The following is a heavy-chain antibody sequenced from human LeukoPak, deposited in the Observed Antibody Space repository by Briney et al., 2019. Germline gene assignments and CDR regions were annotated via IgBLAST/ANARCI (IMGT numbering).Heavy chain of an antibody. D-gene: IGHD5-18*01. J-gene: IGHJ4*02. V-gene: IGHV4-34*01. CDR1: GGSFSGYY. CDR2: INHSGGT. Sequence: PSETLSLTCAVYGGSFSGYYWSWIRQPPGKRLEWIGEINHSGGTNYNPSLKSRVTISVDTSKNQFSLKLSSVTAADTAVYYCARLRIRRGQLWSLPYFDYWGQGTLVTVSS. CDR3: ARLRIRRGQLWSLPYFDY.